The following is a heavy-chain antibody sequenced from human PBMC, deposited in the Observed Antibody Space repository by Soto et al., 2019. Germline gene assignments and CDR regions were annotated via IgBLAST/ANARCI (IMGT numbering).Heavy chain of an antibody. Sequence: ASVKVSCKASGFTFTGWSMHWVRQAPGQNLQWLGWIDTNNGRTKYSQSFQGRVTISRDTSTDTAYMELSSLRSEDTAVYYCATPYCSSTSCYPGYFDYWGQGTLVTVSS. CDR1: GFTFTGWS. J-gene: IGHJ4*02. D-gene: IGHD2-2*01. V-gene: IGHV1-3*04. CDR2: IDTNNGRT. CDR3: ATPYCSSTSCYPGYFDY.